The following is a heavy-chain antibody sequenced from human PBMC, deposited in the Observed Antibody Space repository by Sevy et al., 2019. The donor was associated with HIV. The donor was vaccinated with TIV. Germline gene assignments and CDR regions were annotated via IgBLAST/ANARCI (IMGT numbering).Heavy chain of an antibody. J-gene: IGHJ6*02. V-gene: IGHV1-8*01. CDR3: ARMRSANYDILTGYYLDGYYYYGMDV. D-gene: IGHD3-9*01. Sequence: ASVKVSCKASGYTFTSYDINWVRQATGQGLEWMGWMNPNSGNTGYAQKFQGRVTMTRNTSISTAYMELSSLRSEDTAGYYCARMRSANYDILTGYYLDGYYYYGMDVWGQGTTVTVSS. CDR1: GYTFTSYD. CDR2: MNPNSGNT.